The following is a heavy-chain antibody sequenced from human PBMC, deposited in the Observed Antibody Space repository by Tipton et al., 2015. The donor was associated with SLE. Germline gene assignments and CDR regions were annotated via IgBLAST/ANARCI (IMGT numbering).Heavy chain of an antibody. J-gene: IGHJ4*02. CDR3: ARSVLPYRSGAFDY. CDR1: GFSISSQYY. D-gene: IGHD6-19*01. V-gene: IGHV4-38-2*02. CDR2: ISYTGST. Sequence: TLSLTCTVSGFSISSQYYWGWLRQSAGKGLEWIGSISYTGSTFYSPSLKSRVTISLDSSKNQSSLRLISVTAADTVVYYCARSVLPYRSGAFDYWGQGTQVTVSS.